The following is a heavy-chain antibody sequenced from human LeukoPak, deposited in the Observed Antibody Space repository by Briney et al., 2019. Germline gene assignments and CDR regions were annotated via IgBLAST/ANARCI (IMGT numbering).Heavy chain of an antibody. V-gene: IGHV1-46*01. Sequence: GASVKVSCKASGYTFTSYYMHWVRQAPGQGLEWMGIINPSGGSTSYAQKFQGRVTMTRDTSTSTVYMELSSLRSEDTAVYYCARGGKPGIAAAGNWFDPWGQGTLVTVSS. J-gene: IGHJ5*02. CDR1: GYTFTSYY. CDR2: INPSGGST. D-gene: IGHD6-13*01. CDR3: ARGGKPGIAAAGNWFDP.